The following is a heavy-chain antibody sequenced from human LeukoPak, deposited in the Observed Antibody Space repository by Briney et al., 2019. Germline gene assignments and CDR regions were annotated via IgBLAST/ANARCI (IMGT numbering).Heavy chain of an antibody. CDR1: GFTFSSYA. Sequence: GGSLRLSCAASGFTFSSYAMSWVRQAPGKGLEWVSAISGSGGSTYYADSVKGRFTISRDNSKNTLYLQMNSPRAEDTAVYYCAKDRGPIWFRELLVFDYWGQGTLVTVSS. CDR3: AKDRGPIWFRELLVFDY. J-gene: IGHJ4*02. CDR2: ISGSGGST. V-gene: IGHV3-23*01. D-gene: IGHD3-10*01.